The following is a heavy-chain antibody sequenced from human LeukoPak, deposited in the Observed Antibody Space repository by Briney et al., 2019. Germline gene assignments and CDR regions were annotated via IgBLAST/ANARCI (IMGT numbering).Heavy chain of an antibody. V-gene: IGHV4-34*01. J-gene: IGHJ4*02. CDR3: ARGDRVAGTFPFDY. CDR2: INHSGST. CDR1: RGSFSGYY. Sequence: PSETLSLTCAVYRGSFSGYYWSWIRQPPGKGLEWIGEINHSGSTNYNPSLKRRVTISVDTSKNQFSLKLSSVTAADAAVYYCARGDRVAGTFPFDYWGQGTMVTVSS. D-gene: IGHD2-15*01.